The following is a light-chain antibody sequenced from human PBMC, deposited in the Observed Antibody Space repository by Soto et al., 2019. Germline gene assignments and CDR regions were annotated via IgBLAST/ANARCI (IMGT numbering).Light chain of an antibody. V-gene: IGLV2-8*01. CDR3: SSYAGSSNV. CDR2: EVN. Sequence: ALTQPPSASGSPGQSVAISCTRTSSDVGGYNYVSWYQQHPGKAPKLMIYEVNKRPSGVPDRFSGSKSGNMASLTVSGLQAEDEADYYCSSYAGSSNVFGTGTKSPP. J-gene: IGLJ1*01. CDR1: SSDVGGYNY.